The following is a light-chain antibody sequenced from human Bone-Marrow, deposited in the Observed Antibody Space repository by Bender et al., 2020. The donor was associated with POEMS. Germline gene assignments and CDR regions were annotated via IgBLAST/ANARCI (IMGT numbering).Light chain of an antibody. V-gene: IGLV1-40*01. CDR3: VAWDASLNGWV. CDR1: SSNIGANYD. CDR2: GNT. Sequence: QSVLTQPPSVSGAPGQRVTISCTGSSSNIGANYDVHWYQQLPGAAPKFLIYGNTNRPSGVPDRFSGSKSGTSASLTITGLQAEDEAIYFCVAWDASLNGWVFGGGTKLTVL. J-gene: IGLJ3*02.